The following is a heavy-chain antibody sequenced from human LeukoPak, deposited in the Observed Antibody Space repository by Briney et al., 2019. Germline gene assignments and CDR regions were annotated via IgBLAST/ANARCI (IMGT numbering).Heavy chain of an antibody. CDR1: GGTFSSYA. D-gene: IGHD6-19*01. CDR2: IIPSFSTA. J-gene: IGHJ4*02. V-gene: IGHV1-69*05. Sequence: ASVKVSWKASGGTFSSYAISWVRPAPGEWIEWMGGIIPSFSTANYAQKFQGRVTITTDESTSTAYTELSSLRSEDTAVYYCASGSSGWYRNEGYYDYWGQGTLVTVSS. CDR3: ASGSSGWYRNEGYYDY.